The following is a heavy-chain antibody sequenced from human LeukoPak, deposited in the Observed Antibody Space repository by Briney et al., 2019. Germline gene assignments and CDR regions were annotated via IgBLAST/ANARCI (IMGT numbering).Heavy chain of an antibody. CDR2: INPNSGGT. J-gene: IGHJ6*03. V-gene: IGHV1-2*02. Sequence: ASVKVSCKASGYTFTGYYMHWVRQAPGQGLGWMGWINPNSGGTNYAQKFQGRVTMTRDTSISTAYMELSRLRSDDTAVYYCARDAPTYYDFWSGYYTVSMDVWGKGTTVTVSS. CDR3: ARDAPTYYDFWSGYYTVSMDV. D-gene: IGHD3-3*01. CDR1: GYTFTGYY.